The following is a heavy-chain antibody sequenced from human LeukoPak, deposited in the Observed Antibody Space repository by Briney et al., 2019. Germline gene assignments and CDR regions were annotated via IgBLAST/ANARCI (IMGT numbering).Heavy chain of an antibody. J-gene: IGHJ4*02. CDR1: GVIFSEYA. V-gene: IGHV3-23*01. Sequence: GGSLRLSCAASGVIFSEYAVSWVRQTPEKRLEWVSGIGAADLGTYYADSVKGRFTMSRDISKSTLYLQMNSLRAEDTAVYYCVKEAHLVGRPLFDFWGRGTLVIVSS. CDR2: IGAADLGT. CDR3: VKEAHLVGRPLFDF. D-gene: IGHD6-6*01.